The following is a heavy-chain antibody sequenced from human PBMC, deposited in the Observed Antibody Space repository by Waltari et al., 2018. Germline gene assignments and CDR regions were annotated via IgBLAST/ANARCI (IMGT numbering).Heavy chain of an antibody. CDR3: ARGITVAALDT. CDR1: GGSISSGDYY. Sequence: QVQLQESGPGLVKSSQTLSLTCTVSGGSISSGDYYWSWIRQPPGKVMEWIGYISYTGTTHYSPSLRSRVIMSIDTSKTQFSLKLSSVTAADTALYFCARGITVAALDTWGQGTLVTVSS. CDR2: ISYTGTT. D-gene: IGHD2-15*01. V-gene: IGHV4-30-4*08. J-gene: IGHJ5*02.